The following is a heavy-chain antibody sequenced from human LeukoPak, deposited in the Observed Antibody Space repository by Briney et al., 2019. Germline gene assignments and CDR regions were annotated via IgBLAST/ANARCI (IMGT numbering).Heavy chain of an antibody. D-gene: IGHD3-10*01. Sequence: GGSLRLSCAASEFTVSTNYMSWVCQAPGKGLEWVSVIYSDGRTYYADSVKGRFTISRDNSKNTLYLQMNSLRAEDTAVYYCARDSGRFDVFDIWGQGTMVTVSS. CDR2: IYSDGRT. V-gene: IGHV3-53*01. CDR1: EFTVSTNY. J-gene: IGHJ3*02. CDR3: ARDSGRFDVFDI.